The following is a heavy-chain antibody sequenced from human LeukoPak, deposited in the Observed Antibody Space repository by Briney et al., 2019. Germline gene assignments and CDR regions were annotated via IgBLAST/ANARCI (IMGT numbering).Heavy chain of an antibody. Sequence: QSGGSLRLSCAASGFTFSSYGMHWVRQAPGKGLEWVAVISYDGSNKYYADSVKGRFTISRDNSKNTLYLQMNSLRAEDTAVYYCAKDRVVVILYYFDYWGQGTLVTVSS. CDR2: ISYDGSNK. CDR1: GFTFSSYG. V-gene: IGHV3-30*18. J-gene: IGHJ4*02. D-gene: IGHD3-22*01. CDR3: AKDRVVVILYYFDY.